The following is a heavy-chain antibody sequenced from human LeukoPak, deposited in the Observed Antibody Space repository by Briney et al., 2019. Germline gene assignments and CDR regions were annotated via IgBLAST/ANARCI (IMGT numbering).Heavy chain of an antibody. D-gene: IGHD3-22*01. CDR1: GFTFGSYA. CDR3: AKDRAGLGDYFDY. CDR2: ISDSGYST. Sequence: GGSLRLSCAASGFTFGSYAINWVRQAPGKGLEWVSAISDSGYSTYYADSVKGRFGISRDNSKNTVYLQMSDLRAEDTAVYYCAKDRAGLGDYFDYWGQGTLVTVSS. V-gene: IGHV3-23*01. J-gene: IGHJ4*02.